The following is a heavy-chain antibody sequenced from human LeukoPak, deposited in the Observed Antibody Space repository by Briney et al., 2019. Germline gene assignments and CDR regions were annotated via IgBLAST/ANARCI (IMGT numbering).Heavy chain of an antibody. CDR2: IKQDGSEK. D-gene: IGHD6-19*01. J-gene: IGHJ4*02. Sequence: GGSLRLSCAGYGITLSELWMNWVRQVPGKGLEWVANIKQDGSEKKYVDSVKGRFTISRDNAKNSEYLQMNSLRVDDTAVYYCVGGYGWLPDYWGQGALVTVSS. V-gene: IGHV3-7*04. CDR3: VGGYGWLPDY. CDR1: GITLSELW.